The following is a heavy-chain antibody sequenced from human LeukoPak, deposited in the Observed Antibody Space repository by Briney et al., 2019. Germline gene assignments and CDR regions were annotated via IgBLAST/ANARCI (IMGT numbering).Heavy chain of an antibody. D-gene: IGHD6-6*01. Sequence: PGGSLRLSCAASGFTFSSYWIHWVRQAPGKGLAWVSRINSDGSSTIYADSVKGRFTISRDNAKNTLYLQMNSLRAEDTAVYYCARGAARLGSDYWGQGTLVTVSS. CDR2: INSDGSST. CDR1: GFTFSSYW. J-gene: IGHJ4*02. CDR3: ARGAARLGSDY. V-gene: IGHV3-74*01.